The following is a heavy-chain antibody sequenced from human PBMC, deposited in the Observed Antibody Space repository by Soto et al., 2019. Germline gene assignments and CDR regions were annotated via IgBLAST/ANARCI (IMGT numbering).Heavy chain of an antibody. CDR2: IYTSGST. D-gene: IGHD2-2*02. Sequence: KPSETLSLTCTVSGGSISSYYWSWIRQPAGKGLEWIGRIYTSGSTNYNPSLKSRVTMSVDTSKNQFSLKLSSVTAADTAVYYCARDFEYCSSTSCYRYYYYGMDVWGQGTTVTVSS. V-gene: IGHV4-4*07. CDR3: ARDFEYCSSTSCYRYYYYGMDV. J-gene: IGHJ6*02. CDR1: GGSISSYY.